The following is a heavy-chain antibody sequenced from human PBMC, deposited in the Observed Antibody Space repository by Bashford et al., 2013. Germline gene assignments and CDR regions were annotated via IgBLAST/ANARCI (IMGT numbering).Heavy chain of an antibody. J-gene: IGHJ4*02. V-gene: IGHV1-69*01. CDR2: IIPIFGTA. CDR3: ASSGPYHSSGWSGGPYYFDY. D-gene: IGHD6-19*01. Sequence: WVRQAPGQGLEWMGGIIPIFGTANYAQKFQGRVTITADESTSTAYMELSSLRSEDTAVYYCASSGPYHSSGWSGGPYYFDYVGPGEPWSPSPQ.